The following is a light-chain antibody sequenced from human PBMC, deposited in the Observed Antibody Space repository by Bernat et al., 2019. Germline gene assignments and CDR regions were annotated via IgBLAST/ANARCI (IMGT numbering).Light chain of an antibody. V-gene: IGKV1-5*03. CDR3: PQYTTYPLT. J-gene: IGKJ4*01. Sequence: DIQMTQSPSTLSASVGGRVTITCRASQNVNRWLAWYQQRPGKAPKLLISKASDLESGVPSRFTGSGAGTEFTPTINSLQPDDFATYYCPQYTTYPLTFGGGTKVEIE. CDR2: KAS. CDR1: QNVNRW.